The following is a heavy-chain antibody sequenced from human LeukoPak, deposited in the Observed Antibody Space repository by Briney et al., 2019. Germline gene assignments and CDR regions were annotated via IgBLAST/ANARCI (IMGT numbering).Heavy chain of an antibody. CDR1: GDSISSGGYY. CDR2: IYYSGST. CDR3: ARHPRYFDY. J-gene: IGHJ4*02. V-gene: IGHV4-30-4*08. Sequence: SQTLSLTCTVSGDSISSGGYYWSWIRQSPGKGLEWIGYIYYSGSTNYNPSLKSRVTISVDTSKNQFSLKLSSVTAADTAVYYCARHPRYFDYWGQGTLVTVSS.